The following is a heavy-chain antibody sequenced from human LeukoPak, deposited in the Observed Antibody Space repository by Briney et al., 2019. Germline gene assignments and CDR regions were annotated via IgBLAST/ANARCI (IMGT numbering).Heavy chain of an antibody. CDR2: ISSSSSTI. J-gene: IGHJ3*02. CDR1: GFSISTYS. Sequence: GGSLRLSCAASGFSISTYSMDWVRQAPGKGLEWVSYISSSSSTIYYADSVKGRFTISRDNAKNSLYLQMNSLRAEDTAVYYCARPRYSSSWRYAFDIWGQGTMVTVSS. D-gene: IGHD6-13*01. V-gene: IGHV3-48*04. CDR3: ARPRYSSSWRYAFDI.